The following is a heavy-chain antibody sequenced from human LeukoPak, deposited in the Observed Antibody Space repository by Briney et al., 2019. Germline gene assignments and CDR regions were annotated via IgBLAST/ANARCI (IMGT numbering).Heavy chain of an antibody. D-gene: IGHD3-10*02. CDR3: ARGALHVFDY. V-gene: IGHV4-34*01. CDR1: GGSFSGYY. Sequence: PSETLSLTCAVYGGSFSGYYWSWIRQPPGKGLEWIGEINHSGSTNYNPSLKSRVTISVDTSKNQFSLKLSSVTAADTAVYYCARGALHVFDYWGQGTPVTVSS. J-gene: IGHJ4*02. CDR2: INHSGST.